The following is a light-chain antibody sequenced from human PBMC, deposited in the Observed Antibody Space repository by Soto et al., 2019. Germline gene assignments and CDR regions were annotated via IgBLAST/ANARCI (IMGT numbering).Light chain of an antibody. CDR2: AAS. J-gene: IGKJ1*01. Sequence: EIVLAQSPGTLSLSPGQRATLSCRASQRISSSYLAWYQQTPGQAPRLLIYAASSRATGIPDRFSGSGSGTDFTLTISRLEPEDFAVYYCHQYGTSPPRTFGQGTKVDNK. CDR1: QRISSSY. V-gene: IGKV3-20*01. CDR3: HQYGTSPPRT.